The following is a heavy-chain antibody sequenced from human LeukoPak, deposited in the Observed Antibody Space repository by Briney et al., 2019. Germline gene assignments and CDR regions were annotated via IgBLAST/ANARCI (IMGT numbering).Heavy chain of an antibody. V-gene: IGHV1-2*02. J-gene: IGHJ6*02. CDR3: ARESSGGYYYGMDV. CDR2: INPNSGGT. CDR1: GYTFTGYY. Sequence: GASVKVSCKASGYTFTGYYMHWVRQAPGQGLEWMGWINPNSGGTNYAQKFQGRVTMTRDTSISTAYMELSRLRSDDTAVYYCARESSGGYYYGMDVWGQGTTVTVSS. D-gene: IGHD1-26*01.